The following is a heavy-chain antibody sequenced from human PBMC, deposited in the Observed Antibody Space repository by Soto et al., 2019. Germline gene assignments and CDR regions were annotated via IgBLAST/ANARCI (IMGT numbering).Heavy chain of an antibody. CDR3: ARAGDYDFWSGYSTLAPVFYAFDI. Sequence: QVQLVQSGAEVKKPGASVQVSCKASGYTITSYGISWGRQAPGQGREGKGWISAYNGNTNYAQKLQGIRTMTTDTATSTAYMELKSLKSDDTVEYYCARAGDYDFWSGYSTLAPVFYAFDIWGQGTMVTVSS. CDR1: GYTITSYG. V-gene: IGHV1-18*01. J-gene: IGHJ3*02. CDR2: ISAYNGNT. D-gene: IGHD3-3*01.